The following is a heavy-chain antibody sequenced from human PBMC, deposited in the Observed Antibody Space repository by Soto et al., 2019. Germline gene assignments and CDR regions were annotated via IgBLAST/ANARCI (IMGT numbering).Heavy chain of an antibody. Sequence: PSETLSLTCTVSGVSISSYYWSWIRQPPGKGLEWIGYIYYSGSTNYNPSLKSRVTISVDTSKNQFSLKLSSVTAADTAVYYCARGGANYYDSSGYYYYFQHWGQGTLVTVSS. D-gene: IGHD3-22*01. CDR1: GVSISSYY. V-gene: IGHV4-59*01. CDR2: IYYSGST. CDR3: ARGGANYYDSSGYYYYFQH. J-gene: IGHJ1*01.